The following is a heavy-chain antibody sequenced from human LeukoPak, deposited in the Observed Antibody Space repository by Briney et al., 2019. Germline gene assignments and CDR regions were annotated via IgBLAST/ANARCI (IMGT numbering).Heavy chain of an antibody. Sequence: ASLKVSCRASRYTFTGYYMHWVRQAPGQGLEWMGRINPKSGGTNYAQRLQGRVTMTRDTFISTAYMELSRLRSDDTAVYYCARDLGNNWSLDYWGQGTLVTVSS. J-gene: IGHJ4*02. CDR3: ARDLGNNWSLDY. V-gene: IGHV1-2*06. CDR1: RYTFTGYY. D-gene: IGHD3-3*01. CDR2: INPKSGGT.